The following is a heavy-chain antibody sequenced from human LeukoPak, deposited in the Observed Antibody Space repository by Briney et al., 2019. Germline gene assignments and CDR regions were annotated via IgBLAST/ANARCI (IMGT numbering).Heavy chain of an antibody. V-gene: IGHV3-23*01. D-gene: IGHD4-17*01. Sequence: GGSLRLSCAASGFTFSSYAMSWVRQAPGKGLEWVSTISGSGRSTYYADSVKGRFTISRDNYKNTLYLHMNTLRAEDTAIYRCAKIKGRDYGDYDENYFDYWGQGTLVTVSS. CDR2: ISGSGRST. CDR1: GFTFSSYA. CDR3: AKIKGRDYGDYDENYFDY. J-gene: IGHJ4*02.